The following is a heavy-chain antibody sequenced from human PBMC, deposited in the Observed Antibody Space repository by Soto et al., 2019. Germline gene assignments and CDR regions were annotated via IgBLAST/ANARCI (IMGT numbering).Heavy chain of an antibody. CDR2: INPNSGGT. V-gene: IGHV1-2*04. CDR3: ARDSITIFGVVPDGYNWFDP. Sequence: ASVKVSCKASGYTFTGYYMHWVRQAPGQGLEWMGWINPNSGGTNYAQKFQGWVTMTRDTSISTAYMELSRLRSDDTAVYYCARDSITIFGVVPDGYNWFDPWGQGTLVTVSS. D-gene: IGHD3-3*01. J-gene: IGHJ5*02. CDR1: GYTFTGYY.